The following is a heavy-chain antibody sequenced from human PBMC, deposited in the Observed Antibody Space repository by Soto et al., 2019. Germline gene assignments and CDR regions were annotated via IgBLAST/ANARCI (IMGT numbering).Heavy chain of an antibody. Sequence: QVQLVESGGGMVQPGRSLRLSCAASEFALSEYGMHWIRQAPGKGLEWVAVVWFDGSKMYYADSVKGRFTISRDNSKNTLSLQMNSPRVEDTAIYYCARDGRSGWTSYHFDYWGQGTLVTVSS. J-gene: IGHJ4*02. V-gene: IGHV3-33*01. CDR1: EFALSEYG. D-gene: IGHD6-19*01. CDR3: ARDGRSGWTSYHFDY. CDR2: VWFDGSKM.